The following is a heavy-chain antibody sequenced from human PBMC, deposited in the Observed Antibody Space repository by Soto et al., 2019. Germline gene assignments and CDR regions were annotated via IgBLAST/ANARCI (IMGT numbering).Heavy chain of an antibody. CDR2: IIPIFGTA. Sequence: SVKVSCKASGGTFSSYAISWVRQAPGQGLEWMGGIIPIFGTANYAQRLQGRVTITADKSTGTAYMELSSLRSEDTAVYYCARDIVVVVAATAAFDIWGQGTTVTVSS. J-gene: IGHJ3*02. CDR3: ARDIVVVVAATAAFDI. D-gene: IGHD2-15*01. CDR1: GGTFSSYA. V-gene: IGHV1-69*06.